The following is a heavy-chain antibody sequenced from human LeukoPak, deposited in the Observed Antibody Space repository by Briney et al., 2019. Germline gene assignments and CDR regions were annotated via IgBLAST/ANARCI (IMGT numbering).Heavy chain of an antibody. J-gene: IGHJ4*02. CDR2: IYYSGTT. V-gene: IGHV4-59*01. CDR3: ARGVYIAAAQYGY. D-gene: IGHD6-13*01. Sequence: PSETLSLTCTVSGSSISSYYWSWIRQPPGKGLEWIGYIYYSGTTNYNPSLKSRVTISVDTSKNQFSLKLSSVTAADTAVYYCARGVYIAAAQYGYWGQGTLVTVSS. CDR1: GSSISSYY.